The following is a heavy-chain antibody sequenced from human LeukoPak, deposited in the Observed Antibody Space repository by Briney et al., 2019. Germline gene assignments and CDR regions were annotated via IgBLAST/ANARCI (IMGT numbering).Heavy chain of an antibody. V-gene: IGHV4-4*07. CDR3: ARDGGLVVAAAPAAFDI. D-gene: IGHD2-2*01. CDR1: GGSISSYY. Sequence: SETLSLTCTVSGGSISSYYWSWIRQPAGKGLEWIGRIYTSGSTNYNPSLKSRVTMSEDTSKNQFFLKLSSVTAADTAVYYCARDGGLVVAAAPAAFDIWGQGTMVTVSS. J-gene: IGHJ3*02. CDR2: IYTSGST.